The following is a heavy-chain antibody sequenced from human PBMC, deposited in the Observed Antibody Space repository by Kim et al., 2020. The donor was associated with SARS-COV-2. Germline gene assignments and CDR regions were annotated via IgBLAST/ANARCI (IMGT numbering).Heavy chain of an antibody. Sequence: TTYTPTPKSRVTIPVDTSKNQFSLKLSSVTAADTAVYYCASGPQRDYFDYWGQGTLVTVSS. CDR3: ASGPQRDYFDY. J-gene: IGHJ4*02. V-gene: IGHV4-59*09. CDR2: T. D-gene: IGHD6-25*01.